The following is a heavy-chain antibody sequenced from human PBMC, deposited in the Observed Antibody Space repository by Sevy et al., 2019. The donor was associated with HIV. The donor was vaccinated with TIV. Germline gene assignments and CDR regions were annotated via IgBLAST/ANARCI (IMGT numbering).Heavy chain of an antibody. V-gene: IGHV3-7*01. Sequence: GGSLRLSCEASGFTFSTYAMHWVRRAPGKGLEWVASINPDGGESYYVASVKGQFTISRDNTKNSLYLQMTSLRAEDTAAYYCARGTYYYDSGFFYPFDYWGQGTLVTVSS. CDR1: GFTFSTYA. D-gene: IGHD3-10*01. CDR2: INPDGGES. J-gene: IGHJ4*02. CDR3: ARGTYYYDSGFFYPFDY.